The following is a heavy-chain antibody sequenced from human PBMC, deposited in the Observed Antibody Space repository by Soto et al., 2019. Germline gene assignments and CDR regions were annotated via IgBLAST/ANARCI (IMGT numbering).Heavy chain of an antibody. CDR3: ARGPIVVLPAAIFYTSPVDY. V-gene: IGHV1-69*02. J-gene: IGHJ4*02. Sequence: GASVKVSCKASGGTFSSYTISWVRQAPGQGLEWMGRIIPILGIANYAQKFQGRVTITADKSTSTAYMELSSLRSEDTAVYYCARGPIVVLPAAIFYTSPVDYWGQGTLVTVST. D-gene: IGHD2-2*01. CDR2: IIPILGIA. CDR1: GGTFSSYT.